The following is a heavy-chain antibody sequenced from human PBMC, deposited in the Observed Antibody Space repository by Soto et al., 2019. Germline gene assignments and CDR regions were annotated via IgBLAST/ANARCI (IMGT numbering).Heavy chain of an antibody. CDR2: IRTSTI. D-gene: IGHD6-13*01. Sequence: GGSLRLSCAGPGFTFGSYTMNWVRQAPGKGPEWISYIRTSTIYYADSVKGRFTISRDDAKNSLYLQMNSLRAEDTAVYYCARDSSWAFDYWGQGA. CDR1: GFTFGSYT. CDR3: ARDSSWAFDY. J-gene: IGHJ4*02. V-gene: IGHV3-48*01.